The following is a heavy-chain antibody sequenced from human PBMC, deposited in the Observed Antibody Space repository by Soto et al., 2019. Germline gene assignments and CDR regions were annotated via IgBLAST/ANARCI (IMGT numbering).Heavy chain of an antibody. CDR3: ARPVVTAILDAFDI. D-gene: IGHD2-21*02. CDR1: GGTFSSYA. CDR2: IIPIFGTA. J-gene: IGHJ3*02. Sequence: SVKVSCKASGGTFSSYAISWVRQAPGQGLEWMGGIIPIFGTANYAQKFQGRVTITADESTSTAYMELSSLRSEDTAVYYCARPVVTAILDAFDIWGQGTMVTVSS. V-gene: IGHV1-69*13.